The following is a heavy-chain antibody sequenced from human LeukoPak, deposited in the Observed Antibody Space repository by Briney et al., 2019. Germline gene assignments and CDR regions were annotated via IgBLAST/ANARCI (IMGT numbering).Heavy chain of an antibody. J-gene: IGHJ4*02. V-gene: IGHV3-23*01. CDR3: ARNQLGFDY. Sequence: GGSLRLSCAASGFTFSNYAMSWVRQAPGKGLEWVSVISGSGGSTYFVDSVKGRFTISRDNSKNTLYLQMNSLGAEDTAVYYCARNQLGFDYWGQGALVTVSS. CDR1: GFTFSNYA. D-gene: IGHD1-1*01. CDR2: ISGSGGST.